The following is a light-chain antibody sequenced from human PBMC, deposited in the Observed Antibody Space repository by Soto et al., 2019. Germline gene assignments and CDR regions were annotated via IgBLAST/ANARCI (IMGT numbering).Light chain of an antibody. Sequence: QLVLTQPPSASASLGASVTLTCTLSSGYSNYKVDWYQQRPGKGPRFVMRVGTGGVVVSKGDGIPDRFSVLGSVLNRYLTIKNIQEEDESDYHCGADNGSGSSFVYVVFGGGTKLTVL. J-gene: IGLJ2*01. CDR3: GADNGSGSSFVYVV. CDR1: SGYSNYK. CDR2: VGTGGVVV. V-gene: IGLV9-49*01.